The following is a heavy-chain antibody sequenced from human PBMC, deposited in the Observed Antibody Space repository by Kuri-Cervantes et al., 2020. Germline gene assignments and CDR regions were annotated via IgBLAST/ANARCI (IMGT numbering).Heavy chain of an antibody. CDR2: IMPVFGTT. D-gene: IGHD3-3*01. CDR3: AIRVELWSYYYYMDV. V-gene: IGHV1-69*13. Sequence: SVKVSCKASGDTFNIYTFSWVRQAPGRGLEWMGGIMPVFGTTTYAQKFQGRVTITSDGSTNTVHMELSSLRSDDTAVYYCAIRVELWSYYYYMDVWGKGTTVTVSS. CDR1: GDTFNIYT. J-gene: IGHJ6*03.